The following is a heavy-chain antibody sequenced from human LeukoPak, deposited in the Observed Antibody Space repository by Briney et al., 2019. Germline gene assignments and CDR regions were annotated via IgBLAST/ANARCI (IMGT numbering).Heavy chain of an antibody. Sequence: GGSLRLSCAASGFTFSSYTMNWVRQVPGKGLEWVSAISGSGGSTYYADSVKGRFTISRDNSKNTLYLQMNSLRAEDTAVYYCSGPSVYSRGEDYWGQGTLVTVSS. CDR2: ISGSGGST. CDR1: GFTFSSYT. D-gene: IGHD6-13*01. V-gene: IGHV3-23*01. J-gene: IGHJ4*02. CDR3: SGPSVYSRGEDY.